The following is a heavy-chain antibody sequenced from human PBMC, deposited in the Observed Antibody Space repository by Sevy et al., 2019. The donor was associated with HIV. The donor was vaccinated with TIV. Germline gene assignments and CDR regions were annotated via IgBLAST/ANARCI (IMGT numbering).Heavy chain of an antibody. CDR3: ARTSGNDALDI. D-gene: IGHD3-10*01. CDR1: GFTFRSHG. Sequence: GGSLRLSCVASGFTFRSHGMYWVRQAPGKGLEWVAGIWYDGSKESYGDSVKGRFTISRDNSKNTLYLQLNSLRAEDTSTYYCARTSGNDALDIWGQGTMVTVSS. V-gene: IGHV3-33*07. CDR2: IWYDGSKE. J-gene: IGHJ3*02.